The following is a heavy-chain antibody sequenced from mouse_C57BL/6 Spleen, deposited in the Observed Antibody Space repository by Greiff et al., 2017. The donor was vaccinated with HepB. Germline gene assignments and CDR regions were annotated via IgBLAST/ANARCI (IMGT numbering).Heavy chain of an antibody. J-gene: IGHJ2*01. CDR3: TRRLLREYYFDY. Sequence: QVQLQQSGAELVRPGASVTLSCKASGYTFTDYEMHWVKQTPVHGLEWIGAIDPETGGTAYNQKFKGKAILTADKSSSTAYMELRSLTSEDSAVYYCTRRLLREYYFDYWGQGTTLTVSS. CDR1: GYTFTDYE. D-gene: IGHD1-1*01. CDR2: IDPETGGT. V-gene: IGHV1-15*01.